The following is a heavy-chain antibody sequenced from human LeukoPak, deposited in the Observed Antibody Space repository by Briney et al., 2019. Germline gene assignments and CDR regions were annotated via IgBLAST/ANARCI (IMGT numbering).Heavy chain of an antibody. CDR2: IYYSGST. V-gene: IGHV4-39*01. CDR1: GGSISGSSYY. CDR3: AREGYCSGGSCLFDY. D-gene: IGHD2-15*01. Sequence: SETLSLTCTVSGGSISGSSYYWGWIRQPPGKGLEWIGSIYYSGSTYYNPSLKSRVTISVDTSKNQFSLKLSSVTAADTAVYYCAREGYCSGGSCLFDYWGQGTLVTVSS. J-gene: IGHJ4*02.